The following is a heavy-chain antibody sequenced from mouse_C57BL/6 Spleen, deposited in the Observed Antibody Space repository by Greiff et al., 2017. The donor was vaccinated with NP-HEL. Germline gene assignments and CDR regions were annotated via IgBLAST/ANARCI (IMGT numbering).Heavy chain of an antibody. CDR1: GFTFSSYA. V-gene: IGHV5-4*01. CDR2: ISDGGSYT. J-gene: IGHJ2*01. Sequence: EVMLVESGGGLVKPGGSLKLSCAASGFTFSSYAMSWVRQTPEKRLEWVATISDGGSYTYYPDNVKGRFTISRDNAKNNLYLQMSHLKSEDTAMYYCARDRTAPYYFDYWGQGTTLTVSS. CDR3: ARDRTAPYYFDY.